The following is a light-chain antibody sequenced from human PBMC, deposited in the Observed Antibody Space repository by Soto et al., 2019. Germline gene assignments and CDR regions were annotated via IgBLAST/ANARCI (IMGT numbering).Light chain of an antibody. J-gene: IGKJ2*01. CDR2: KAS. CDR1: PTINSW. V-gene: IGKV1-5*03. Sequence: DIQMTQSPSTLSSSAGERVHITCRASPTINSWLAWYQHKPGKAPKLLIYKASSLESGVPSRFSGSGSGTEFTLTISSMQPDDFATYYCQQYNSYSLTFGRGTKLEIK. CDR3: QQYNSYSLT.